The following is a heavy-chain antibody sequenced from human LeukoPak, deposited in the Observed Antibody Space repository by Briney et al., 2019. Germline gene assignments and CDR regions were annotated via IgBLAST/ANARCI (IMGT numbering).Heavy chain of an antibody. CDR2: ISERGGST. CDR3: AKRGVVIRGLLVIGYHQEAYHYDF. V-gene: IGHV3-23*01. D-gene: IGHD3-10*01. CDR1: GLSLSNYA. Sequence: PGRSLRLSCVVSGLSLSNYAMTSVRQAPGKGLELVSYISERGGSTTYADSVKGRFTISRDTSLNTLYLQMNTLRAEDTAVYFCAKRGVVIRGLLVIGYHQEAYHYDFWGQGVLVTVSS. J-gene: IGHJ4*02.